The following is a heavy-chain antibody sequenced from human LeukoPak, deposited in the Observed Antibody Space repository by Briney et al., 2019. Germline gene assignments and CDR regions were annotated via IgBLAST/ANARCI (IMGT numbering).Heavy chain of an antibody. CDR3: ARDSTISGWAFDI. Sequence: PSETLSLTCAVYGGSFSGYYWSWIRQPPGKGLEWIGEINHSGSTNYNPSLKSRVTISVDTSKNQFSLKLSSVTAADTAVYYCARDSTISGWAFDIWGQGTMVTVSS. D-gene: IGHD5/OR15-5a*01. CDR2: INHSGST. CDR1: GGSFSGYY. J-gene: IGHJ3*02. V-gene: IGHV4-34*01.